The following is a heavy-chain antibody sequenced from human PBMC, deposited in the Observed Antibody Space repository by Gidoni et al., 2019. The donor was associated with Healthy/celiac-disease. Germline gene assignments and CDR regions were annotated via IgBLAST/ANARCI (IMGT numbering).Heavy chain of an antibody. Sequence: QVQLVESGGGVVQPGRSLRLSCAASGFHFSSYGMHWVRQAPGKGLEWVAVISYDGSNKYYADSVKGRFTISRDNSKNTLYLQMNSLRAEDTAVYYCAKDPSSGWYRDYFDYWGQGTLVTVSS. V-gene: IGHV3-30*18. D-gene: IGHD6-19*01. CDR1: GFHFSSYG. J-gene: IGHJ4*02. CDR2: ISYDGSNK. CDR3: AKDPSSGWYRDYFDY.